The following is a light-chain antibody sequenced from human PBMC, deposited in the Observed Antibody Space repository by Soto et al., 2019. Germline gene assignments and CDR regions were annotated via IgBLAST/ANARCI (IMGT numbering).Light chain of an antibody. J-gene: IGLJ1*01. CDR2: GNS. CDR1: SSNIWAGYD. V-gene: IGLV1-40*01. CDR3: QSYDSSLSGYV. Sequence: QSVLTQPPSVSRAPGQRVTISCTGSSSNIWAGYDVHWYQQLPGTAPKLLIYGNSNRPSAVPDRFSGSKSGTSASLAITGLQAEDEADYYCQSYDSSLSGYVFGTGTKVTVL.